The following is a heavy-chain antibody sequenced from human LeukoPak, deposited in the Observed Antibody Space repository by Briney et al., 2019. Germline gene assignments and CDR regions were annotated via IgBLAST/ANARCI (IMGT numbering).Heavy chain of an antibody. V-gene: IGHV3-33*01. CDR3: TTSPPPPDYDSSGYPDGFDY. D-gene: IGHD3-22*01. CDR1: GFTFSSYG. CDR2: IWYDGSNK. Sequence: GRSLRLSCAASGFTFSSYGMHWVRQAPGKGLEWVAVIWYDGSNKYYADSVKGRFTISRDNSKNTLYLQMNSLRAEDTAVYYCTTSPPPPDYDSSGYPDGFDYWGQGTLVTVSS. J-gene: IGHJ4*02.